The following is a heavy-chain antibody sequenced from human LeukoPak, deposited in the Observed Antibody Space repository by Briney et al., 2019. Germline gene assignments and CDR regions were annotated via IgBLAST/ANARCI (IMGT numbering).Heavy chain of an antibody. D-gene: IGHD6-19*01. J-gene: IGHJ6*02. Sequence: SVKVSCTASGGTFSSYAISWVRQAPGQGLEWMGGIIPIFGTANYAQKFQGRVTITADESASTAYMELSSLRSEDTAVYYCASAPQWLGLNARGMDAWGQGTTVTVSS. V-gene: IGHV1-69*13. CDR1: GGTFSSYA. CDR3: ASAPQWLGLNARGMDA. CDR2: IIPIFGTA.